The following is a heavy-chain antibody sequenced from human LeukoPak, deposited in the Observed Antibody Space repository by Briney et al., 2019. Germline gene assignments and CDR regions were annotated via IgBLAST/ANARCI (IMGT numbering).Heavy chain of an antibody. V-gene: IGHV4-34*01. CDR2: INHSGST. CDR1: GGSFSGYY. Sequence: SETLSLTCAVYGGSFSGYYWSWLRQPPGKGLEWIGEINHSGSTNYNPSLKSRVAISVDTSKNQFSLKLSSVTAADTAVYYCARGEGGNPSWYFDLWGRGTLVTVSS. J-gene: IGHJ2*01. CDR3: ARGEGGNPSWYFDL. D-gene: IGHD4-23*01.